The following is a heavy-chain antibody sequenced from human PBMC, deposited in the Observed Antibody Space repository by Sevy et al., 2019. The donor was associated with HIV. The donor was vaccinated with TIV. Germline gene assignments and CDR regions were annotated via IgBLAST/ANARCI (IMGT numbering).Heavy chain of an antibody. CDR2: INQDGGVT. CDR1: GFTLNNYW. CDR3: VRAIAKDGSF. Sequence: GGSLRLSCVASGFTLNNYWMHWVRQAPGKGLEWVANINQDGGVTYYVDSVRGRFTISRDNGRSLVFLQMNSLRVDDTALYFCVRAIAKDGSFWGQGTLVTVSS. J-gene: IGHJ4*02. V-gene: IGHV3-7*01. D-gene: IGHD6-13*01.